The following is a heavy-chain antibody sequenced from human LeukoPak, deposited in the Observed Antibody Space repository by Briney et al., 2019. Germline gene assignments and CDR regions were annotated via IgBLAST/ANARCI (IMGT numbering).Heavy chain of an antibody. CDR3: ARERTYYAILTGYDRDSDRYYFDH. CDR2: INPNRGGT. D-gene: IGHD3-9*01. J-gene: IGHJ4*02. Sequence: GASVNVSCPASRYTFTPYYMHWVRQAPGLGLECMGWINPNRGGTNNEQKFQGMVTVTRDTSSSTVSMELSSLRSHDTAVYYCARERTYYAILTGYDRDSDRYYFDHWGQGTLVTVSS. CDR1: RYTFTPYY. V-gene: IGHV1-2*02.